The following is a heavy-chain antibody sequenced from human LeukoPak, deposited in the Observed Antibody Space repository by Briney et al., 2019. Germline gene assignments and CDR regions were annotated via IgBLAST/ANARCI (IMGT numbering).Heavy chain of an antibody. CDR1: GFTFTTYG. CDR2: IWCDGSNK. CDR3: ARDWGVGYSYGAIDY. J-gene: IGHJ4*02. D-gene: IGHD5-18*01. V-gene: IGHV3-33*01. Sequence: GSLRLSCAASGFTFTTYGMHWVRQAPGKGLEWVAVIWCDGSNKFYEDSVKGRFIISRDISNNTLYLQMNSLRAEDTAVYYCARDWGVGYSYGAIDYWGQGTLVTVSS.